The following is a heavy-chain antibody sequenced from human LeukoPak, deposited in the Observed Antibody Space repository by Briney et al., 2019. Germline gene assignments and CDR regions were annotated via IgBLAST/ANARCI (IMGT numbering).Heavy chain of an antibody. CDR2: INSDGGAP. D-gene: IGHD2-2*01. CDR1: GFAFSSYW. Sequence: GRSLRLSCAASGFAFSSYWMDWARQAPAGGLVWGSRINSDGGAPTYADFVKGRFTISRDNAKNTLYLQMNSLRAEGSAVYYCASGVSAWVDHWGQGALVTVSS. J-gene: IGHJ4*02. CDR3: ASGVSAWVDH. V-gene: IGHV3-74*01.